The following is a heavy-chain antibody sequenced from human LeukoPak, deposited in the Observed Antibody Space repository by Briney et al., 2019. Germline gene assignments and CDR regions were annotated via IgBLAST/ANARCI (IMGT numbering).Heavy chain of an antibody. CDR1: GLSLTTGGVG. Sequence: SGPTLVKPTQTLTLTCTFSGLSLTTGGVGVGWIRQPPGKALEWLALIYWDGDQRYSPSLKDRPTVTKDTSKNQVFLYMANMDPVDAATSFCAHSPSDSYKNGGRWYFDLWGRGTLVIVSS. CDR3: AHSPSDSYKNGGRWYFDL. V-gene: IGHV2-5*02. J-gene: IGHJ2*01. D-gene: IGHD5-24*01. CDR2: IYWDGDQ.